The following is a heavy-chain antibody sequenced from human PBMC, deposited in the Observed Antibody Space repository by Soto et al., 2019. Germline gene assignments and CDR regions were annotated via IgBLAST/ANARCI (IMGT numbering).Heavy chain of an antibody. CDR3: AKDPLSYSSSWYPPAGFDP. CDR2: FTASADTT. V-gene: IGHV3-23*01. J-gene: IGHJ5*02. Sequence: GSLRLSCAASGFTFSNYAMSWVREAPGRRLKWVLAFTASADTTYYVVSVKGRFTFSRDNSKTTLYLQMNSFRADDTAVYHCAKDPLSYSSSWYPPAGFDPWGQGTLVTVSS. CDR1: GFTFSNYA. D-gene: IGHD6-13*01.